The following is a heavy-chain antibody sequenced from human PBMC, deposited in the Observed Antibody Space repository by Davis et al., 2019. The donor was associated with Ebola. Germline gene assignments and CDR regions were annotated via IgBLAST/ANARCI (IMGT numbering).Heavy chain of an antibody. CDR2: ISSSGKTI. J-gene: IGHJ4*02. CDR3: VRHPEYDVGYFDF. CDR1: GFTFKNHY. D-gene: IGHD2/OR15-2a*01. Sequence: PGGPLRLSCAASGFTFKNHYMSWIRQAPGKGLEWVSYISSSGKTIFYADSVKGRFTMSRDNAKNSLFLQMDSLRAGDTATYYCVRHPEYDVGYFDFWGQGTLVTVSS. V-gene: IGHV3-11*04.